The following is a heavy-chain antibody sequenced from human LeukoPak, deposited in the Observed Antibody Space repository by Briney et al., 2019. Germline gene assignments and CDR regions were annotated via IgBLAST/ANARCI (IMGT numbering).Heavy chain of an antibody. Sequence: GGSLRLSCAASGFTFSSYAMSWVRQAPGKGLEWVSAISGSGGSTYYADSVKGRFTISRDNSKNSLYLQMNSLRAEDTALYYCAKDIDGFGGATAAHSDYWGQGTLVTVSS. D-gene: IGHD3-16*01. CDR2: ISGSGGST. V-gene: IGHV3-23*01. J-gene: IGHJ4*02. CDR3: AKDIDGFGGATAAHSDY. CDR1: GFTFSSYA.